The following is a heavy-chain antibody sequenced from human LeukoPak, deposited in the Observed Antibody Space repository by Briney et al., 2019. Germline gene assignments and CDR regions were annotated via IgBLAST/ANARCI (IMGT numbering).Heavy chain of an antibody. CDR3: ATGGF. CDR1: GFTFSSFG. J-gene: IGHJ4*02. CDR2: ISPSSSAT. Sequence: PGGSLRLSCVASGFTFSSFGMSWVRQAPGKGLEWVSYISPSSSATYYADSVKGRFTSSRDNAKNSLYLQMNSLRDEDTAVYYCATGGFWGQGTLVTVSS. V-gene: IGHV3-48*02. D-gene: IGHD3-16*01.